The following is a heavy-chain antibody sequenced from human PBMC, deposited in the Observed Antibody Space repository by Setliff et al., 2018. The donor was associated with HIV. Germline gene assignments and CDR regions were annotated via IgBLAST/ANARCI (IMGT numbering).Heavy chain of an antibody. CDR1: GYTFTGYY. Sequence: ASVKVSCKASGYTFTGYYMHWVRQAPGQGLEWMGWINPNSGGTNYAQKFQGRVTMTRDTSISTAYMELSRLRSDDTAVYYCARSGYSSSWYLDYYNYYGMDVWGQGTTVTVS. CDR3: ARSGYSSSWYLDYYNYYGMDV. J-gene: IGHJ6*02. CDR2: INPNSGGT. V-gene: IGHV1-2*02. D-gene: IGHD6-13*01.